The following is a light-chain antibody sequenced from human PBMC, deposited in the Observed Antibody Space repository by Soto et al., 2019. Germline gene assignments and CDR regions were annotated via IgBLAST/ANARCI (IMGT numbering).Light chain of an antibody. CDR1: QSVGSN. V-gene: IGKV3D-15*01. CDR2: GAS. Sequence: ETVMTQSPGTLSVSPGERATLSCRASQSVGSNLAWFQQKPGQAPRLLIYGASTRATGTPARCSGSGSGTEFTLIINSLQSEDFAVYYCQQYDSWPRTFGGGTKV. J-gene: IGKJ4*01. CDR3: QQYDSWPRT.